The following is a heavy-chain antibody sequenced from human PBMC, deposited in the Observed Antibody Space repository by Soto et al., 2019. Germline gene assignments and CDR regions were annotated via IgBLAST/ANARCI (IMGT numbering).Heavy chain of an antibody. Sequence: QVQLVQSGGEVKKPGASVKVSCKASGYTFTSYGISWVRQAPGQGLEWMGYINTYNGNTNYAQNLQGRVTLTTDTSTSTAYMELRSLRSDDTAVYYCARDLYRYNWNPTHKTLFDYWGQGSLVTVSS. D-gene: IGHD1-20*01. CDR2: INTYNGNT. CDR3: ARDLYRYNWNPTHKTLFDY. V-gene: IGHV1-18*01. J-gene: IGHJ4*02. CDR1: GYTFTSYG.